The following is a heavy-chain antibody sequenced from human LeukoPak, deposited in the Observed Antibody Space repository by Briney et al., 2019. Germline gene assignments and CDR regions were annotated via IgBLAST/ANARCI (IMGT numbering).Heavy chain of an antibody. D-gene: IGHD2-2*01. CDR3: AKDGGRGSSSYYYYMDV. CDR2: ISWNSGSI. Sequence: PGRSLRLSCAASGFTFDDYAMHWVRQAPGKGLEWVSGISWNSGSIGYADSVKGRFTISRDNAKNSLYLQMNSLRAEDVALYYCAKDGGRGSSSYYYYMDVWGKGTTVTVSS. CDR1: GFTFDDYA. J-gene: IGHJ6*03. V-gene: IGHV3-9*03.